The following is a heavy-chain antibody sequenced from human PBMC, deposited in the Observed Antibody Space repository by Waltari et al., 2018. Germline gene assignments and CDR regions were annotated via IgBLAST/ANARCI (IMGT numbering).Heavy chain of an antibody. CDR3: ARDGNRGYSGYETSDAFDI. D-gene: IGHD5-12*01. CDR2: IYYSGST. Sequence: QVQLQESGPGLVKPSETLSLACTVTGGSISSYYWSWIRQPPGKGLEWIGYIYYSGSTNYSPSLKSRVTISVDTSKNQFSLKLSSVTAADTAVYYCARDGNRGYSGYETSDAFDIWGQGTMVTVSS. J-gene: IGHJ3*02. V-gene: IGHV4-59*01. CDR1: GGSISSYY.